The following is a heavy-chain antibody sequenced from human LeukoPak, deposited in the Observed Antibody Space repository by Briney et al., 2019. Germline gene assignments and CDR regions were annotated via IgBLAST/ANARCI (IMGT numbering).Heavy chain of an antibody. CDR1: GFTFSSYG. J-gene: IGHJ5*02. D-gene: IGHD4-17*01. V-gene: IGHV3-30*18. CDR3: AKADYGDSPFDP. CDR2: ISYDGSNK. Sequence: GGSLRLSCAASGFTFSSYGMHWVRQAPGKGLEWVAVISYDGSNKYYADSVKGRFTISRDNSKNTLYLQMNSLRAEDTAVYYCAKADYGDSPFDPWGQGTLVTVSS.